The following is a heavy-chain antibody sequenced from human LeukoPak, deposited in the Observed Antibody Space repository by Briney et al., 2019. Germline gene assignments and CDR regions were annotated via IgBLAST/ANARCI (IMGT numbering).Heavy chain of an antibody. D-gene: IGHD6-13*01. CDR3: ARDLGYSSSWYRKYGMDV. Sequence: GGSLRLSCAASGFIFSSYSMNWVRQAPGKGLEWVSSISSSSSYIYYADSVKGRFTISRDNAKNSLYLQMNSLRAEDTAVYYCARDLGYSSSWYRKYGMDVWGQGTTVTVSS. J-gene: IGHJ6*02. CDR1: GFIFSSYS. V-gene: IGHV3-21*01. CDR2: ISSSSSYI.